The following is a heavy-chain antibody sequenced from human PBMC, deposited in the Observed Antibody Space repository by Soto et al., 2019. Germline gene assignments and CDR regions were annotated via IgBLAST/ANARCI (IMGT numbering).Heavy chain of an antibody. CDR2: ISGSGGST. J-gene: IGHJ4*02. CDR3: AKDMHGQWQWLGQSYFDY. D-gene: IGHD6-19*01. Sequence: PGGSLRLSCAASGFTFSSYAMSCVRQAPGKGLEWVSAISGSGGSTYYADSVKGRFTISRDHSKNTLYLQMNSLRAEDTAVYYCAKDMHGQWQWLGQSYFDYWGQGTLVTVSS. CDR1: GFTFSSYA. V-gene: IGHV3-23*01.